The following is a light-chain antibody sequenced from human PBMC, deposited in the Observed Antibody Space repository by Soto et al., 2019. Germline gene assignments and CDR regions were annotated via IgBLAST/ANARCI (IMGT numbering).Light chain of an antibody. CDR1: QSVSSSY. CDR2: AAS. Sequence: EIVLTQSPGTLSLSPGERATLSCRASQSVSSSYLAWYQQKPGQAPRLLIYAASSRITGIPDRFSGSGSGTDFTLNISRLEHADFSVSHCQQYGSSPLTFGQRTRVEIK. V-gene: IGKV3-20*01. J-gene: IGKJ1*01. CDR3: QQYGSSPLT.